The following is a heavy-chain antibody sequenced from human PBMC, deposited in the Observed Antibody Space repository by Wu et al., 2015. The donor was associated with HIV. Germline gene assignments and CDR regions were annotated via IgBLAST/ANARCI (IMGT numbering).Heavy chain of an antibody. CDR2: INPNSGGT. V-gene: IGHV1-2*02. D-gene: IGHD3-22*01. CDR3: ARSISASSAFRYSLLII. CDR1: GYTFTGYY. J-gene: IGHJ3*02. Sequence: QVQLVQSGAEVKKPGASVKVSCKASGYTFTGYYMHWVRQAPGQGLEWMGWINPNSGGTNYAQKFQGRVTMTRDTSISTAYMELSRLRSEDTAVYYCARSISASSAFRYSLLIIWGQGTSGHRLF.